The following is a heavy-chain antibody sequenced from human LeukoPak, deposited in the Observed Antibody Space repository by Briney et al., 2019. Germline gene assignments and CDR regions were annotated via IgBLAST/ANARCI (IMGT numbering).Heavy chain of an antibody. Sequence: ASVKVSCKASGYTFTSYDINWVRQATGQGLEWMGWMNPNSGNTGYAQKFQGRVTITRNTSISTAYMELSSLRSDDTAVYYCASLYYDFWSGYYTAENDAFDIWGQGTMVTVSS. CDR3: ASLYYDFWSGYYTAENDAFDI. V-gene: IGHV1-8*03. CDR1: GYTFTSYD. J-gene: IGHJ3*02. D-gene: IGHD3-3*01. CDR2: MNPNSGNT.